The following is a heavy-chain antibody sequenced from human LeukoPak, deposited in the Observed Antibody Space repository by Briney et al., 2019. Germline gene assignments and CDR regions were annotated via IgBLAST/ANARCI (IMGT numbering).Heavy chain of an antibody. J-gene: IGHJ4*02. CDR1: GYTFTNYG. V-gene: IGHV1-18*01. D-gene: IGHD6-13*01. CDR2: ISTYNGNT. Sequence: GASVKVSCKASGYTFTNYGISWVRQAPGQGLEWMGWISTYNGNTNYAQKLQGRVTMTTDTSTNTAYMELRSLRSGDTAVYYCARGEHGTTWYVDYWGQGTLVTVSS. CDR3: ARGEHGTTWYVDY.